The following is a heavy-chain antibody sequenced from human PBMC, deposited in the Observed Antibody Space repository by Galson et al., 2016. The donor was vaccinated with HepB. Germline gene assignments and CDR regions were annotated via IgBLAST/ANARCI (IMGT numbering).Heavy chain of an antibody. D-gene: IGHD1-1*01. CDR1: GGTFSNYG. CDR3: ASGKWNGYYYGMDV. Sequence: SVKVSCKASGGTFSNYGFSWVRQAPGQGLEWMGGIIPIFGTANYAQRFQGRVTITADESTSTAYMELSSLRSEDTAAYYCASGKWNGYYYGMDVWGQGTTVTISS. J-gene: IGHJ6*02. CDR2: IIPIFGTA. V-gene: IGHV1-69*13.